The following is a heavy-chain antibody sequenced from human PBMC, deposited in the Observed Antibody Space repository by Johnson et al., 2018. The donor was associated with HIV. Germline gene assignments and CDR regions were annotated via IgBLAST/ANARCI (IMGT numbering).Heavy chain of an antibody. J-gene: IGHJ3*02. V-gene: IGHV3-11*04. D-gene: IGHD2-8*01. CDR2: ISGSDGAI. CDR1: GFTFSDSY. CDR3: AWSVNAGRPFDI. Sequence: QVQLVESGGGWVQPGGSLSLSCAASGFTFSDSYMNWIRQAPGKGLEWVSYISGSDGAIWYADSVKGRFTVSRDNAKNSFYLQMNSLRAEDTAVYYCAWSVNAGRPFDIWGQGTMVTVSS.